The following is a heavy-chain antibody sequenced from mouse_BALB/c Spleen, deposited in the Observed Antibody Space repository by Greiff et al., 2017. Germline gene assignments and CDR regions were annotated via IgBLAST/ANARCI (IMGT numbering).Heavy chain of an antibody. CDR1: GFTFSSYA. CDR2: ISSGGST. J-gene: IGHJ4*01. Sequence: DVMLVESGGGLVKPGGSLKLSCAASGFTFSSYAMSWVRQTPEKRLEWVASISSGGSTYYPDSVKGRFTISRDNARNILYLQMSSLRSEDTAMYYCARNYDGAMDYWGQGTSVTVSS. D-gene: IGHD2-3*01. CDR3: ARNYDGAMDY. V-gene: IGHV5-6-5*01.